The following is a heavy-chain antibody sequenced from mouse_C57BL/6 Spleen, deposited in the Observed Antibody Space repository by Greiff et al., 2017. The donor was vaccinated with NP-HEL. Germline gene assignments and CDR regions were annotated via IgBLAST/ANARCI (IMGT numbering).Heavy chain of an antibody. CDR2: IDPSDSYT. CDR3: SSYDAHGGFAY. Sequence: QVQLQQPGAELVMPGASVKLSCKASGYTFTSYWMHWVKQRPGQGLEWIGEIDPSDSYTKYNQKFKGKATLTVDKSSSTAYMQLSSLTSEDSAFYYFSSYDAHGGFAYWGQGTLVTVSS. CDR1: GYTFTSYW. D-gene: IGHD2-3*01. J-gene: IGHJ3*01. V-gene: IGHV1-69*01.